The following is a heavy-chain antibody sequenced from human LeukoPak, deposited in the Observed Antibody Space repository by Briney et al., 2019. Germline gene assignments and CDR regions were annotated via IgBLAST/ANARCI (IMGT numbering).Heavy chain of an antibody. CDR2: IYYSGST. V-gene: IGHV4-31*03. J-gene: IGHJ4*02. D-gene: IGHD6-13*01. CDR3: ARDRVGTHFDY. CDR1: GGSISSGGYS. Sequence: SQTLSLTCTVSGGSISSGGYSWSWVRQHPGKGLEWIGYIYYSGSTYYNPSLKSRVTISVDTSKNQFSLKLSSVTAADTAVYYCARDRVGTHFDYWGQGTLVTVSS.